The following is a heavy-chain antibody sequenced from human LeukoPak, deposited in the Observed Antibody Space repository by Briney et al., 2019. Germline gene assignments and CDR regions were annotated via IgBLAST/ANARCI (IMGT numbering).Heavy chain of an antibody. J-gene: IGHJ4*02. Sequence: ASVKVSCKASGYTFAIYYIHWVRQAPGQGLEWMGIINPSGGSTSYTQKFQGSLTMTRDTSTSTVYMELSSLRSEDTAVYYCARAKGLFDHWGQGTLVTVSS. CDR3: ARAKGLFDH. V-gene: IGHV1-46*01. CDR1: GYTFAIYY. CDR2: INPSGGST.